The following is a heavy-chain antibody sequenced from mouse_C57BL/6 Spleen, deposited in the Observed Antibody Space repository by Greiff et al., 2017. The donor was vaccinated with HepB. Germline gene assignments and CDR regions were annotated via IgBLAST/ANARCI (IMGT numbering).Heavy chain of an antibody. D-gene: IGHD1-1*01. CDR3: AKYYGSSYGYFDV. J-gene: IGHJ1*03. V-gene: IGHV5-17*01. CDR2: ISSGSSTI. Sequence: VQLKESGGGLVKPGGSLKLSCAASGFTFSDYGMHWVRQAPEKGLEWVAYISSGSSTIYYADTVKGRFTISRDNAKNTLFLQMTSLRSEDTAMYYCAKYYGSSYGYFDVWGTGTTVTVSS. CDR1: GFTFSDYG.